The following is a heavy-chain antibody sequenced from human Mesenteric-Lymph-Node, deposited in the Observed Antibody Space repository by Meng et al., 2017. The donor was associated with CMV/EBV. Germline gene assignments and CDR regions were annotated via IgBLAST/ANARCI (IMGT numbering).Heavy chain of an antibody. D-gene: IGHD4-23*01. CDR1: GGSFSGYY. Sequence: GQLQQGGAGLLKPSETLSPTCAVYGGSFSGYYWSWIRQPPGKGLEWIGEINHSGSTNYNPSLKSRVTISVDTSKNQFSLKLSSVTAADTAVYYCARHQRWLKSEGGFNYWGQGTLVTVSS. CDR2: INHSGST. V-gene: IGHV4-34*01. CDR3: ARHQRWLKSEGGFNY. J-gene: IGHJ4*02.